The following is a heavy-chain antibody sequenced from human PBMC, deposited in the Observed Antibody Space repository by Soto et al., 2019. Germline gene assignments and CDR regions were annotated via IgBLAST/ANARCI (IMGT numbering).Heavy chain of an antibody. CDR3: AREIRWVYSGLPEYMDV. Sequence: GGSLRLSCAASGFTFSSYGMHWVRQAPGKGLEWVAVISYDGSNKYYADSVKGRFTISRDNSKNTLYLQMNSLRAEDTAVYYYAREIRWVYSGLPEYMDVWGKGTTVTVSS. D-gene: IGHD4-17*01. CDR2: ISYDGSNK. J-gene: IGHJ6*03. CDR1: GFTFSSYG. V-gene: IGHV3-30*03.